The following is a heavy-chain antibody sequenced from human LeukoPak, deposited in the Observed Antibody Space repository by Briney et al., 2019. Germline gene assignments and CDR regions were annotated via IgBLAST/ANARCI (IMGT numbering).Heavy chain of an antibody. Sequence: GGSLRLSCAASGFTFSSYGMHWVRQAPGKGLEWVTFIRYDGSNKYYADSVKGRFTISRDNSKNTLYLQMNSLRAEDTAVYYCANLVPLDFWSGYRLVGFDYWGQGTLVTVSS. D-gene: IGHD3-3*01. CDR3: ANLVPLDFWSGYRLVGFDY. V-gene: IGHV3-30*02. CDR1: GFTFSSYG. J-gene: IGHJ4*02. CDR2: IRYDGSNK.